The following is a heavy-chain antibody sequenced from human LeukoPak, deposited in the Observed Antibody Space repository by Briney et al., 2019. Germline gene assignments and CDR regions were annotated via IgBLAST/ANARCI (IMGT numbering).Heavy chain of an antibody. CDR1: GYTFTSYD. V-gene: IGHV1-69*06. CDR2: IMPMFGKA. J-gene: IGHJ4*02. CDR3: ARDQVGGFWGY. D-gene: IGHD3-16*01. Sequence: GASVKVSCKASGYTFTSYDINWVRQAPGQGLEWMGGIMPMFGKANYAQKFQGRVTTTADKATSTAYMELSSLRSEDTAVYYCARDQVGGFWGYWGQGTLVTVSS.